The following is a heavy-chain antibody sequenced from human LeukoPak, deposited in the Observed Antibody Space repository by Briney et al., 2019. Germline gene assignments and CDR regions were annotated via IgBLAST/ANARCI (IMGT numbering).Heavy chain of an antibody. CDR2: IYNSGST. CDR3: ARDQGLAYSSGWYYYYGMDV. V-gene: IGHV3-53*01. Sequence: GGSLRLSCAASGFTVGYNYMTWVRQAPGKGLEWVAAIYNSGSTYYADSVKGRFTISRDNSKNTLYLQMNSLRAEDTAVYYCARDQGLAYSSGWYYYYGMDVWGQGTTVTVSS. CDR1: GFTVGYNY. J-gene: IGHJ6*02. D-gene: IGHD6-19*01.